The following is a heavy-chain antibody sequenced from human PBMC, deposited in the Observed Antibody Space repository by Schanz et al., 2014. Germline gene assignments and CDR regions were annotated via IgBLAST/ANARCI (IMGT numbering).Heavy chain of an antibody. CDR1: GFSFRKSA. Sequence: EVQLEESGGGLVQPGGSLRLSCAASGFSFRKSAMSWVRQAPGKGLEWVSAISGSGGSTYYADSVKGRFTISRDNSKNTLDLQMNSLRAEDTAIYYCAKDLAAVGVFDYWGQGSLVTVSP. J-gene: IGHJ4*02. D-gene: IGHD2-8*01. CDR3: AKDLAAVGVFDY. V-gene: IGHV3-23*04. CDR2: ISGSGGST.